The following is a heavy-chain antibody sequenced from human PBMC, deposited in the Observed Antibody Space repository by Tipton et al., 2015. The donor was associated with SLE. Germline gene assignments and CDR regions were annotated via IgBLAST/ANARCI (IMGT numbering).Heavy chain of an antibody. J-gene: IGHJ1*01. CDR2: INPNSGGT. CDR3: ARGGYSYGLWGYFQH. D-gene: IGHD5-18*01. V-gene: IGHV1-2*02. CDR1: GYTFTGYY. Sequence: QLVQSGAEVRKPGASVKLSCKASGYTFTGYYLDWVRQAPGQGLEWMGWINPNSGGTTYAQKFQGRVTMTRDTSISTAYMELSRLRSDDTAVYYCARGGYSYGLWGYFQHWGQGTLVTVSS.